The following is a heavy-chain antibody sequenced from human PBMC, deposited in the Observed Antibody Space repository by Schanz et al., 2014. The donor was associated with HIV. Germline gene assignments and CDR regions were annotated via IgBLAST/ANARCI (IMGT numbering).Heavy chain of an antibody. V-gene: IGHV3-33*08. CDR3: ARQGLRFSFWLDY. CDR1: GFNFNSYG. Sequence: VQLLESGGGVVQPGRSLRLSCVASGFNFNSYGMHWVRQAPGKGLEWVAAIWYDGSNKFYADSVKGRFTISRDNSKNTLYLQMNNLRAEDTAVYGCARQGLRFSFWLDYWGQGTPVTVS. D-gene: IGHD4-17*01. CDR2: IWYDGSNK. J-gene: IGHJ4*02.